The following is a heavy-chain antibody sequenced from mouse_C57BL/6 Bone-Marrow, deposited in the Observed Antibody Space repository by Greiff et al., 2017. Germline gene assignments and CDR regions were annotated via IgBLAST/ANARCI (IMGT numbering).Heavy chain of an antibody. J-gene: IGHJ3*01. V-gene: IGHV1-19*01. CDR1: GYTFTDYY. Sequence: VQLQQSGPVLVKPGASVKMSCKASGYTFTDYYMNWVKQSHGKSLEWIGVINPYNGGTSYNQKFKGKATLTVDKSSSTAYMELNSLTSEDSAVYYRARIEGNYDAFAYWGQGTLVTVSA. D-gene: IGHD2-4*01. CDR2: INPYNGGT. CDR3: ARIEGNYDAFAY.